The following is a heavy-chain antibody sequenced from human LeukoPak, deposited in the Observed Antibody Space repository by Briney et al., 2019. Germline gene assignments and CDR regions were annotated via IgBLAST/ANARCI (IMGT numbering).Heavy chain of an antibody. CDR3: ARDLWFGEPLNWFEP. V-gene: IGHV3-20*01. Sequence: GGSLRLSCAASGFTFDDYGMSWVRQAPGKGLEWVSGINRNGGSTGYADSVKGRFTISRDNAKNSLYLQMNSLRAEDTALYHCARDLWFGEPLNWFEPWGQGTLVTVSS. CDR1: GFTFDDYG. D-gene: IGHD3-10*01. CDR2: INRNGGST. J-gene: IGHJ5*02.